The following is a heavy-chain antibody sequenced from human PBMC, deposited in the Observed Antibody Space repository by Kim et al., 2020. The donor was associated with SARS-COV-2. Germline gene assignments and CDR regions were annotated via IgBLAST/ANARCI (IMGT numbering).Heavy chain of an antibody. J-gene: IGHJ3*02. D-gene: IGHD1-26*01. CDR3: AKEVGVTGAFDI. Sequence: YADSWEGRFTISRDNSKNTLYLQGNSLRSDDMAVYYCAKEVGVTGAFDIWGQGTMVTVSS. V-gene: IGHV3-23*03.